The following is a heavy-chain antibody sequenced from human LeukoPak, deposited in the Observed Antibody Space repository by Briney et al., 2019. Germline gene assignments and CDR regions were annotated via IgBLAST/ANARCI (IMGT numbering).Heavy chain of an antibody. CDR3: AGSGSYYRYFDY. CDR1: GGTFSSYA. Sequence: SVKVSCKASGGTFSSYAISWVRQAPAQGLEWMGGIIPIFGTANYAQKFQGRVTITTDESTSTAYMEPRSLRSEDTAVYYCAGSGSYYRYFDYWGQGTLVTVSS. V-gene: IGHV1-69*05. CDR2: IIPIFGTA. D-gene: IGHD1-26*01. J-gene: IGHJ4*02.